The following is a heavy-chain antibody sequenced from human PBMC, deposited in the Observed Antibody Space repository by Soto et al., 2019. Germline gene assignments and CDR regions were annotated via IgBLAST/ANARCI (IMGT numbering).Heavy chain of an antibody. Sequence: QVQLVQSGSELKKPGASVKVSCKASGYTFTSYAMNWVRQAPGQGLEWMGWINTNTGNPTYAQGFTGRFVFSLDTSDSTAYLQICSLKAEDTAVYYCARGPMEGRYFDWLLAGAYYYYGMDVWGQGTTVTVSS. CDR2: INTNTGNP. CDR1: GYTFTSYA. CDR3: ARGPMEGRYFDWLLAGAYYYYGMDV. V-gene: IGHV7-4-1*01. D-gene: IGHD3-9*01. J-gene: IGHJ6*02.